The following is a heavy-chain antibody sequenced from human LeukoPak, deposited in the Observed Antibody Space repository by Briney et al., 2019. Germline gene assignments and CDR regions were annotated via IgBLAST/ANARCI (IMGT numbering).Heavy chain of an antibody. V-gene: IGHV4-59*01. D-gene: IGHD6-13*01. J-gene: IGHJ4*02. CDR2: IYYSGST. CDR3: ARVRHSSSWYYFDY. Sequence: SETLSLTCTVSGGSISSYYWSWIRQPPGKGLEWIGYIYYSGSTNYNPSLKSRVTISVGTSKNQFSLKLSSVTAADTAVYYCARVRHSSSWYYFDYWGQGTLVTVSS. CDR1: GGSISSYY.